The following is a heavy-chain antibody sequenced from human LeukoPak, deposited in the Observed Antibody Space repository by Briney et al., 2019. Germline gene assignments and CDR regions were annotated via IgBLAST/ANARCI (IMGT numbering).Heavy chain of an antibody. V-gene: IGHV3-64*01. D-gene: IGHD2-8*01. CDR3: ARVSTNDRRNAFDI. Sequence: GGSLRLSCAASGFTFSTYVMQWVRQAPGKGLEYVSAITGDGGYTYYANSVKGRFTISRDNSKKTLYLQMGSLRADDMAVYYCARVSTNDRRNAFDIWGQGTMVTVSS. CDR2: ITGDGGYT. J-gene: IGHJ3*02. CDR1: GFTFSTYV.